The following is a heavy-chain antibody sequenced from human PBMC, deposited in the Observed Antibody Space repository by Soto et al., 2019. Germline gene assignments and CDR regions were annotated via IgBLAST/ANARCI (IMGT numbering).Heavy chain of an antibody. V-gene: IGHV4-39*01. CDR1: GGSISSSSYY. Sequence: QLQLQESGPGLVKPSETLSLTCTVSGGSISSSSYYWGWIRQPPGKGLEWIGSIYYSGSTSYNPALKIRVTISVDTSKNQFSLELTSVTAADTAVYYCARLNDVWSGYWYGMDVWGQGTTVTVSS. CDR2: IYYSGST. D-gene: IGHD3-3*01. J-gene: IGHJ6*02. CDR3: ARLNDVWSGYWYGMDV.